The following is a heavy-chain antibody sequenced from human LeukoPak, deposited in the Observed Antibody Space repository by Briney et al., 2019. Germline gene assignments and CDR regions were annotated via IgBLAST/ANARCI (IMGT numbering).Heavy chain of an antibody. J-gene: IGHJ3*02. CDR2: ISAYNGNT. Sequence: ASVKVSCKASGYTFTSYGISWVRQAPGQGLEWMGWISAYNGNTNYAQKLQGRVTMTTDTSTSTAYMELRSLRSDDTAVYYCARVVVPAATKGAFDIWGQGTMVTVSS. V-gene: IGHV1-18*01. CDR3: ARVVVPAATKGAFDI. CDR1: GYTFTSYG. D-gene: IGHD2-2*01.